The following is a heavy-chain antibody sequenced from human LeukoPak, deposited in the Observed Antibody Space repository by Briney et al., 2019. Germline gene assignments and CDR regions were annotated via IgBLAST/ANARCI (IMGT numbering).Heavy chain of an antibody. CDR3: ARGVDTSMVEYYYYGMDV. Sequence: GGSLRLSCAASGFTVSSNYMSWVRQAPGKGLEWVSVIYSGGSTYYADSVKGRFTISRDNSKNTQYLQMNSLRAEDTAVYYCARGVDTSMVEYYYYGMDVWGQGTTVTVSS. CDR2: IYSGGST. V-gene: IGHV3-53*01. D-gene: IGHD5-18*01. J-gene: IGHJ6*02. CDR1: GFTVSSNY.